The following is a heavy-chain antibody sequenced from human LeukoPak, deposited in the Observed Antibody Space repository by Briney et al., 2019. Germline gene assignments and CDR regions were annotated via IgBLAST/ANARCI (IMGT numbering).Heavy chain of an antibody. Sequence: GGSLRLSCAASGFTFSFYSMNWVRQAPGKGLEWVSYISSYSGTIYYADSVKGRFTISRDNAKNSLYLQMNSLRAEDTAVYYCAREISISIAARGGFDYWGQGTLVTVSS. CDR3: AREISISIAARGGFDY. CDR1: GFTFSFYS. V-gene: IGHV3-48*01. J-gene: IGHJ4*02. CDR2: ISSYSGTI. D-gene: IGHD6-6*01.